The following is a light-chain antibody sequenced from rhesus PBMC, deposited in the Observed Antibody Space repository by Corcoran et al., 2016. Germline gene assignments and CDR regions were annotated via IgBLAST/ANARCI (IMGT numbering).Light chain of an antibody. CDR3: QQYSSRPYS. V-gene: IGKV1-22*01. CDR1: QGISSW. J-gene: IGKJ2*01. CDR2: KAC. Sequence: DIQMTQSPSSLSASVGDTVTITCRASQGISSWLAWYQQKPGKAPKLLIYKACSLQSGVPSRFSGSGAGTDCTLTISSLQSEDFATYYCQQYSSRPYSFGQGTKVEIK.